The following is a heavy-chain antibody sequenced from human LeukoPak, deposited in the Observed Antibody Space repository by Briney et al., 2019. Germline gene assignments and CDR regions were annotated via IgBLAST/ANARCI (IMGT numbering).Heavy chain of an antibody. D-gene: IGHD3-22*01. CDR1: GYTLTELS. Sequence: ASVKVPCKVSGYTLTELSMHWVRQAPGKGLEWMGGFDPEDGETIYAQKFQGRVTMTEDTSTDTAYMELSSLRSEDTAVYYCATGSGNYYDSSGYLPFDYWGQGTLVTVSS. CDR3: ATGSGNYYDSSGYLPFDY. CDR2: FDPEDGET. J-gene: IGHJ4*02. V-gene: IGHV1-24*01.